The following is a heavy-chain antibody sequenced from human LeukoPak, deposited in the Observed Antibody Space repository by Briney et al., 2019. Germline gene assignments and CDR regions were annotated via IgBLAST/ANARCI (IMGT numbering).Heavy chain of an antibody. CDR1: GFTFSSYS. D-gene: IGHD3-16*01. J-gene: IGHJ3*02. Sequence: PGGSLRLSCAASGFTFSSYSMNWVRQAPGKGLEWVSGVSNTGLTTYYIDSVKGRFTISRDSSKNTLYLQLDSLRTEDTAVYYCAKVRKGVGAFDIWGQGIMVTVSS. CDR3: AKVRKGVGAFDI. V-gene: IGHV3-23*01. CDR2: VSNTGLTT.